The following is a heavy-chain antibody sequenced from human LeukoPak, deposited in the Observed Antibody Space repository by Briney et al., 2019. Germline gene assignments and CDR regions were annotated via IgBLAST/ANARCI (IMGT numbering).Heavy chain of an antibody. J-gene: IGHJ4*02. CDR3: AKDSWEVGATSEIDY. Sequence: PGGSLRLSCAASGFTFSNYAMSWVRQAPGKGLGWVSVISGSGLSTYYADSVKGRFTISRDNSKNKVYLQMNSLRGEDTAVYYCAKDSWEVGATSEIDYWGLGTLVTVSS. CDR2: ISGSGLST. D-gene: IGHD1-26*01. CDR1: GFTFSNYA. V-gene: IGHV3-23*01.